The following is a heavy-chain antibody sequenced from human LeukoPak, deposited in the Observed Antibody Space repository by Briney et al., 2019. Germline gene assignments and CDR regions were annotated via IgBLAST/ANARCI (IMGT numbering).Heavy chain of an antibody. CDR2: ISDSSRTI. V-gene: IGHV3-48*02. D-gene: IGHD3-10*01. Sequence: PGESLRLSCAASGFSFNSYSVNWVRQAPGKGLECVSYISDSSRTIYYADSVKGRFTISRDNAKNSLYLQMNSLRDDDTAVYYCARGGSYYTNWGQGTLVTVSS. J-gene: IGHJ4*02. CDR1: GFSFNSYS. CDR3: ARGGSYYTN.